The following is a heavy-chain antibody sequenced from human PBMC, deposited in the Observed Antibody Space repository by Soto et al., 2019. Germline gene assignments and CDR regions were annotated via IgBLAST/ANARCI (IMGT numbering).Heavy chain of an antibody. Sequence: PRGSLRLSCAASGFTFSSYGMHWVRQAPGKGLEWVAVIWYDGSNKYYADSVEGRFTISRDNSKNTLYLQMNSQRAEDTAVYYCARDEWELLFDYWGQGTLVTVSS. CDR1: GFTFSSYG. CDR3: ARDEWELLFDY. J-gene: IGHJ4*02. D-gene: IGHD1-26*01. CDR2: IWYDGSNK. V-gene: IGHV3-33*01.